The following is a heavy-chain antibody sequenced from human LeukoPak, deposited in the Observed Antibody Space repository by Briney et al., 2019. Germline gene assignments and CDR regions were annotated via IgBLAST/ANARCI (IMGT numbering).Heavy chain of an antibody. D-gene: IGHD3-10*01. CDR2: IYYSGST. CDR3: ARGMVRGVTSRYYFDY. V-gene: IGHV4-30-4*01. CDR1: GGSISSGDYY. Sequence: PSETLSLTCTVSGGSISSGDYYWSWLRQPPGTGLEWVGYIYYSGSTYYNPSLKSRVTISVDTSKNQFSLKPSSVTAADTAVYYCARGMVRGVTSRYYFDYWGQGTLVTVSS. J-gene: IGHJ4*02.